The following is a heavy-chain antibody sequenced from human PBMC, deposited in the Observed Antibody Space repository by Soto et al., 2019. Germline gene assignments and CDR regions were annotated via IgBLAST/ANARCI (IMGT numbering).Heavy chain of an antibody. D-gene: IGHD3-16*01. CDR1: GFTFSSYS. V-gene: IGHV3-48*02. CDR3: ATYSYTNLNCFDP. J-gene: IGHJ5*02. Sequence: GGSLRLSCAASGFTFSSYSMNWVRQAPGKGLEWVSYISSSSTTIYYADSVKGRFTISRDNAKNSLYLLMNSLRDEDSALYYCATYSYTNLNCFDPWGQGTLVTVSS. CDR2: ISSSSTTI.